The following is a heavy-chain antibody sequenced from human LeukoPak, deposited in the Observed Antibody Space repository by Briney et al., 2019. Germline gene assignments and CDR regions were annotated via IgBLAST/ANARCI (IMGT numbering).Heavy chain of an antibody. Sequence: TSETLSLTCTVSGGSISSSSYYWGWIRQPPGKGLEWIGSIYYSGSTYYNPSLKSRVTISVDTSKDQFSLKLSSVTAADTAVYYCARRTRIAATSYFDYWGQGTLVTVSS. CDR1: GGSISSSSYY. V-gene: IGHV4-39*07. CDR2: IYYSGST. J-gene: IGHJ4*02. D-gene: IGHD6-6*01. CDR3: ARRTRIAATSYFDY.